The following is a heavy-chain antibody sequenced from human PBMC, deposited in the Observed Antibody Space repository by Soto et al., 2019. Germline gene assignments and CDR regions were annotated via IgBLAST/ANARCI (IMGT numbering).Heavy chain of an antibody. Sequence: QVQLVQSGAEVKKPGSSVKVSCKASGGTFSSYAISWVRQAPGQGLEWMGGIIPIFGTANYAQKFQGRVTITADESTSTAYMELSSLRSEDTAVYYCARRASLLWFGELSKIHYGMDVWGQGTTVTVSS. CDR3: ARRASLLWFGELSKIHYGMDV. CDR1: GGTFSSYA. CDR2: IIPIFGTA. J-gene: IGHJ6*02. V-gene: IGHV1-69*01. D-gene: IGHD3-10*01.